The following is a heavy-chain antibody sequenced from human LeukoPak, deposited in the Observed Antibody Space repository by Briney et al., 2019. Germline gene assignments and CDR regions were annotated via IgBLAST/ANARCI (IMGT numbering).Heavy chain of an antibody. D-gene: IGHD3-10*01. V-gene: IGHV4-59*08. Sequence: PSETLSLTCSVSGGSISNYYWSWIRQPPGKGLEWIGYISYSGSTNYNPSLKSRVTISADTSKNQVSLTLSSVTAADTAVYYCARHPELYFFDYWGQGTLVTVSS. CDR1: GGSISNYY. J-gene: IGHJ4*02. CDR3: ARHPELYFFDY. CDR2: ISYSGST.